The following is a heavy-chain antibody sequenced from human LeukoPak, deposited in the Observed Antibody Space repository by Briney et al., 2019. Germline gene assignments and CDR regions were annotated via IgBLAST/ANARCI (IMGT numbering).Heavy chain of an antibody. CDR1: GFTFSTYA. D-gene: IGHD5-12*01. CDR3: AKHLGYGAFDI. Sequence: QTGGSLRLSCAASGFTFSTYAMSWVRQAPGKGLEWVSAISGSGGYYADSVRGRFTISRDNSKNTLYLQMNSLRAEDTAVYYCAKHLGYGAFDIWGQGTMVTASS. J-gene: IGHJ3*02. CDR2: ISGSGG. V-gene: IGHV3-23*01.